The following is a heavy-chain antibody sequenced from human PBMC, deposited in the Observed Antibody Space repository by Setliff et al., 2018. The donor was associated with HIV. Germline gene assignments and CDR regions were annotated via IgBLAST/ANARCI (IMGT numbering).Heavy chain of an antibody. V-gene: IGHV1-69*05. D-gene: IGHD6-13*01. Sequence: SVKVSCKASGGTFNNYAISWVRQAPGQGLEWVGGIIPYGGAADFAQKFQGRVTMTRDTSTSTVYMELNSLGSEDTAVYYCAAIAAAALRGTFDIWGQGTMVTVSS. J-gene: IGHJ3*02. CDR3: AAIAAAALRGTFDI. CDR1: GGTFNNYA. CDR2: IIPYGGAA.